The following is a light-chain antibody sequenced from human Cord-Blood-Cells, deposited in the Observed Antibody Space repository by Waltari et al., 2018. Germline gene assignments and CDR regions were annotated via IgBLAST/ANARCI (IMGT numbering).Light chain of an antibody. Sequence: QSALTQPASVSGSPGQSITLSCTGTSSDVGSYNLVSLYQQHPRKAPKLKIYEGSKRPSGCSNRFSGSKSGNTASLTISGLPAEDEPDYYCCAYAGSRVFGGGTKLTVL. V-gene: IGLV2-23*01. CDR1: SSDVGSYNL. CDR3: CAYAGSRV. J-gene: IGLJ3*02. CDR2: EGS.